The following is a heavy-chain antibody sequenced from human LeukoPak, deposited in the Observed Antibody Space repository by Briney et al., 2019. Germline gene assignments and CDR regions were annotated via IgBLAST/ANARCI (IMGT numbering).Heavy chain of an antibody. CDR3: AKDSPFGSY. D-gene: IGHD1-26*01. J-gene: IGHJ4*02. Sequence: GGSLRLSCAASGFTFSDYWMSWVRQAPGKGLEWVANIKQDGSKTNYVDSVKGRFTISRDNVKNLLFLQMNSLRAEDTAVYYCAKDSPFGSYWGQGILVTASS. CDR2: IKQDGSKT. V-gene: IGHV3-7*03. CDR1: GFTFSDYW.